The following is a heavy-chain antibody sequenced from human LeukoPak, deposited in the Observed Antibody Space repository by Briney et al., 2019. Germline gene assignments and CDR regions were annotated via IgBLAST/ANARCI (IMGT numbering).Heavy chain of an antibody. CDR2: IRYDGSNK. V-gene: IGHV3-30*02. J-gene: IGHJ4*02. CDR1: GFTFSSYG. Sequence: GGSLRLSCAASGFTFSSYGMSWVRQAPGKGLEWAAFIRYDGSNKYYADSVRGRFTISRDNSKNTLYLQMNSLRAEDTAVYYCVSLYYFDYWGQGTLVTVSS. CDR3: VSLYYFDY.